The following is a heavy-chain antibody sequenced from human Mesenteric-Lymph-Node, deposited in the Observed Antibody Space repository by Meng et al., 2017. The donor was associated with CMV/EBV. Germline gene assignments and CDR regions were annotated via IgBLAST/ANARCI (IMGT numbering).Heavy chain of an antibody. CDR2: ISTYNGNT. CDR1: GYTFTSYI. J-gene: IGHJ2*01. CDR3: ARQSNYWFFDL. Sequence: CKASGYTFTSYIISWVRQAPGQGLEWMGWISTYNGNTNYAQNLQGRVTMTTDTSTSTASMELRSLRSDDTAVYYCARQSNYWFFDLWGRGTLVTVSS. D-gene: IGHD4-11*01. V-gene: IGHV1-18*01.